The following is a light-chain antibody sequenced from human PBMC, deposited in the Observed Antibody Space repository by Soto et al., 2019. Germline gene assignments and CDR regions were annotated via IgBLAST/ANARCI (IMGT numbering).Light chain of an antibody. CDR3: AAWDDSLNGSYV. CDR1: SSNLGSNT. Sequence: QSVLNHPPSASGTPGQRVTNSCFGSSSNLGSNTVNWYQQLPGTAPKLLIYSNNQRPSGVPDRFSGSKSGTSASLAISGLQSEDEADYYCAAWDDSLNGSYVFGTGTKVTVL. CDR2: SNN. V-gene: IGLV1-44*01. J-gene: IGLJ1*01.